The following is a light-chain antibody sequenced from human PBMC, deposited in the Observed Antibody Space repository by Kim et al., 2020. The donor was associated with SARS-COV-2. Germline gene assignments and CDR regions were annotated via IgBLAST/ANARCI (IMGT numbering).Light chain of an antibody. J-gene: IGLJ2*01. CDR3: NSRDSSGNLVV. CDR2: GKN. Sequence: ALGTTVRITCQGDSLRSYYARWYQQKPGQAPVLVIYGKNNRPSGIPDRFSGSSSGNTASLTITGAQAEDEADYYCNSRDSSGNLVVFGGGTQLTVL. CDR1: SLRSYY. V-gene: IGLV3-19*01.